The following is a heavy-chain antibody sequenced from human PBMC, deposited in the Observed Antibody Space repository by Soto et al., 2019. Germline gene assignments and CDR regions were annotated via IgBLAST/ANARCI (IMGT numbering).Heavy chain of an antibody. CDR1: GFTFNTYA. CDR3: AKGSLSRSPDY. V-gene: IGHV3-23*01. J-gene: IGHJ4*02. D-gene: IGHD6-6*01. CDR2: ISSSGGTT. Sequence: GGSLRLSCAASGFTFNTYAMTWVRQAPGKGLEWVSGISSSGGTTYYADSVKGRFTISRDNSKNTLYLQMNSLRAEDTAVYYCAKGSLSRSPDYWGQGTQVTVSS.